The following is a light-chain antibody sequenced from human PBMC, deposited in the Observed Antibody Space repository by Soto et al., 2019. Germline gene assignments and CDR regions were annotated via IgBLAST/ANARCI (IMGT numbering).Light chain of an antibody. J-gene: IGKJ5*01. Sequence: DSRMPQSPSSVSASVGDRVTITCRASQDISTWLAWYQQKPGKAPKLLIYAASSLFSGVPSRFSGSGSGTDFTLTISSLQPEDFATYYCQQADSLPLVTFGQRTRLEIK. V-gene: IGKV1-12*01. CDR2: AAS. CDR3: QQADSLPLVT. CDR1: QDISTW.